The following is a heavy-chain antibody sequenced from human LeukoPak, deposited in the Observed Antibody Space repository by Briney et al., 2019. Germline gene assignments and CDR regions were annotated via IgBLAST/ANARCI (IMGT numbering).Heavy chain of an antibody. D-gene: IGHD6-13*01. CDR3: ARAGYSSSWYNWFDP. CDR1: GGSISSYY. J-gene: IGHJ5*02. CDR2: IYYSGST. V-gene: IGHV4-59*01. Sequence: SETLSLTCTVPGGSISSYYWSWIRQPPGKGLEWIGYIYYSGSTNYNPSLKSRVTISVDTSKNQFSLKLSSVTAADTAVYYCARAGYSSSWYNWFDPWGQGTLVTVSS.